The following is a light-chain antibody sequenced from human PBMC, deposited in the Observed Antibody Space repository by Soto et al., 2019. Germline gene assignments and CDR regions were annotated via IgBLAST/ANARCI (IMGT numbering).Light chain of an antibody. Sequence: EIVLTQSPGTLSLSPGERATLSCRASQSVSSIYLAWYQQKPGQAPRLLIYGASSRATGIPDRFSGSGSGTDFTLTISRLEPEDFAVYYCQQYGSPWTFGQGTKVDIK. V-gene: IGKV3-20*01. J-gene: IGKJ1*01. CDR2: GAS. CDR1: QSVSSIY. CDR3: QQYGSPWT.